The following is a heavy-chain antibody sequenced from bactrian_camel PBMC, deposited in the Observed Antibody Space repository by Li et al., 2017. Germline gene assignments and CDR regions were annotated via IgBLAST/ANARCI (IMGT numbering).Heavy chain of an antibody. J-gene: IGHJ4*01. CDR2: IATGSGNT. CDR1: GYTYNRNC. D-gene: IGHD2*01. V-gene: IGHV3S25*01. Sequence: QLVESGGGSVQAGGSLRLSCAASGYTYNRNCMAWFRQAPGKEREGVARIATGSGNTYYADSVKGRFTISRDNAKNTVYLQMNSLKLEDTAMYYCAANFGPYCSGPYLARRANFEGQGTQVTVS.